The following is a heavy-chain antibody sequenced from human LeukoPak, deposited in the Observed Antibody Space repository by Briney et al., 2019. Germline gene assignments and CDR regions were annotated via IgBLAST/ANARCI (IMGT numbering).Heavy chain of an antibody. D-gene: IGHD2-2*01. CDR1: GFTFSSYS. Sequence: GGSLRLSCAASGFTFSSYSINWVRQAPGKGLEWVSSISSSSSYIYYADSVKGRFTISRDNAKNSLYLQMNSLRAEDTAVYYCARYCSSTSCHDYWGQGTLVTVSS. CDR3: ARYCSSTSCHDY. V-gene: IGHV3-21*01. J-gene: IGHJ4*02. CDR2: ISSSSSYI.